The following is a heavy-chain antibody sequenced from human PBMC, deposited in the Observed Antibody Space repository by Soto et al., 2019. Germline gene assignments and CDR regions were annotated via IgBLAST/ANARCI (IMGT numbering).Heavy chain of an antibody. V-gene: IGHV1-3*01. D-gene: IGHD4-17*01. J-gene: IGHJ5*02. CDR1: GYTFTSYA. CDR2: INAGNGNT. Sequence: ASVKVSCKASGYTFTSYAMHWVRQAPGQRLEWMGWINAGNGNTKYSQKFQGRVTITRDTSASTAYMELSSLRSEDTAVYYCARAYPTAPQWFDPWGQGTLVTVS. CDR3: ARAYPTAPQWFDP.